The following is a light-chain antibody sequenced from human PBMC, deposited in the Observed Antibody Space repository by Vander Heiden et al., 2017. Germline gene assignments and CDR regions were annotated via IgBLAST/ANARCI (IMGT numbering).Light chain of an antibody. CDR3: QVWDSSSDHVV. CDR2: GDR. CDR1: NIGSKS. J-gene: IGLJ2*01. V-gene: IGLV3-21*03. Sequence: SSVLTQPPSVSVAPGKTARITCGGNNIGSKSVHWYQQKPGQAPVLVVYGDRDRRSGIPERFSGSNSGSTATLTISRVEAGDEADYYCQVWDSSSDHVVFGGGTKLTVL.